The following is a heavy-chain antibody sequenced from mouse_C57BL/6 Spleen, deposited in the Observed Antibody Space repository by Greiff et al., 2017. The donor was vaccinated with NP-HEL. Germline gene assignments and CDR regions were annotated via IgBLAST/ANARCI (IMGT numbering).Heavy chain of an antibody. CDR2: ISYSGST. J-gene: IGHJ2*01. CDR1: GYSITSGYD. Sequence: EVQRVESGPGMVKPSQSLSLTCTVTGYSITSGYDWHWIRHFPGNKLEWMGYISYSGSTNYNPSLKSRISITHDTSKNHFFLKLNSVTTEDTATYYCAREGYYFDYWGQGTTLTVSS. CDR3: AREGYYFDY. V-gene: IGHV3-1*01.